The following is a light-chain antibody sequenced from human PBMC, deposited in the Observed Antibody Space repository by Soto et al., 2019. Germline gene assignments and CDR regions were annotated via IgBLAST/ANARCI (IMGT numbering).Light chain of an antibody. CDR3: QHYNSYSEA. J-gene: IGKJ1*01. V-gene: IGKV1-9*01. CDR2: AAS. CDR1: QGISSY. Sequence: IRMTQCPCFLSASVGDRVTITCLASQGISSYLAWYQQKPGKAPKLLIYAASTLQSGVPSRFSGSGSGTEFTLTISSLQPDDFATYYCQHYNSYSEAFGQGTKVDIK.